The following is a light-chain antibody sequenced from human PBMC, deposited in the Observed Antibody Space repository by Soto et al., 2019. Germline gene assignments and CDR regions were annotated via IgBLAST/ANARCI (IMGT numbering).Light chain of an antibody. J-gene: IGKJ3*01. CDR3: QHGGA. CDR1: QTINSY. CDR2: NSS. Sequence: IQMTQSPSSLSASVGDRVTITCRASQTINSYLHWYQQKPGKAPKLLIYNSSNLQSGVPSRFSGSVSGTDFPLTISTLQPEDFATYYCQHGGAFGPGTKVDIK. V-gene: IGKV1-39*01.